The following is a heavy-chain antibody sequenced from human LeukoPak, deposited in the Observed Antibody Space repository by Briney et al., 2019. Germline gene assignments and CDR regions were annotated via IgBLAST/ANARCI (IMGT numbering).Heavy chain of an antibody. CDR2: INPNSGGT. Sequence: GASVKVSCKASGYTFTDYYMHWVRQAPGQGLEWMGWINPNSGGTNCAQKFQGRVTMTRDTSISTAYMELSRLRSEDTAVYYCARDGPRELQWFGELDLKTNWFDPWGQGTLVTVSS. CDR1: GYTFTDYY. D-gene: IGHD3-10*01. V-gene: IGHV1-2*02. J-gene: IGHJ5*02. CDR3: ARDGPRELQWFGELDLKTNWFDP.